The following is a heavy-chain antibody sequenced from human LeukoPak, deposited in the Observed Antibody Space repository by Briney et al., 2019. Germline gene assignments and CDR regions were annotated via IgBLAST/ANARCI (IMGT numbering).Heavy chain of an antibody. J-gene: IGHJ4*02. CDR2: ISSSSSTI. V-gene: IGHV3-48*02. Sequence: HPGGSLRLSCAASGFTFSSYSMNWVRQAPGKGLEWVSYISSSSSTIYYADSVKGRFTISRDNAKNSLYLQMNSLRDEDTAVYYCARDQTTVTQRTPFDYWGQGTLVTVSS. CDR3: ARDQTTVTQRTPFDY. D-gene: IGHD4-17*01. CDR1: GFTFSSYS.